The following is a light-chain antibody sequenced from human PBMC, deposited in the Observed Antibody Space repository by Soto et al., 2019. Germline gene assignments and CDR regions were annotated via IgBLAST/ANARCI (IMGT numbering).Light chain of an antibody. J-gene: IGKJ5*01. CDR2: DTS. V-gene: IGKV3-11*01. Sequence: EIVLTQSPATLSLSPGERATLSCRASQSIGNYLAWYQHKPGQAPRLLIYDTSNRATGIPARFSGSGSGTDFTLTISRLEPEDVAVYFGQQYNNWPFSFGPGTRLDIK. CDR1: QSIGNY. CDR3: QQYNNWPFS.